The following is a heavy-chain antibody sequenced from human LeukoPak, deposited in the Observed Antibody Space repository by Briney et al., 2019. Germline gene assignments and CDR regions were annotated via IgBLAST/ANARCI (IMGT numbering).Heavy chain of an antibody. CDR3: AKDQWHGGYDNVH. D-gene: IGHD5-12*01. Sequence: GGSLRLSCAASGFTFSNYAMSWVRQAPGKGLEWVAAISGSGGSTYYADSVMGRFTISRDNSKNTLFLQMNSLRAEDTAVYYCAKDQWHGGYDNVHWGQGTLVTVSS. CDR1: GFTFSNYA. CDR2: ISGSGGST. J-gene: IGHJ4*02. V-gene: IGHV3-23*01.